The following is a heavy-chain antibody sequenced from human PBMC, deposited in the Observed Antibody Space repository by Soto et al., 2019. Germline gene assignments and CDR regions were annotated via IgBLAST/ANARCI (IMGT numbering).Heavy chain of an antibody. CDR2: ITSHNGRT. CDR1: GYTFTSFP. V-gene: IGHV1-18*04. J-gene: IGHJ4*02. Sequence: EASVKVSCKASGYTFTSFPVSWVRQAPGQGLEWMGSITSHNGRTEYAQKFQGRVTMTLDTSTSTVYMELKSLRFDDTAVYYFARKRLEALKNILPYFDNWGQRSLVTVS. CDR3: ARKRLEALKNILPYFDN. D-gene: IGHD2-21*01.